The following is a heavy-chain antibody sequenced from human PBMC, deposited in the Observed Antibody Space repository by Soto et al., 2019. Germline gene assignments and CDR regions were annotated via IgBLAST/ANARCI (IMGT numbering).Heavy chain of an antibody. D-gene: IGHD3-22*01. Sequence: ASVKVSCKTPGYTFTRYNIHWVRQAPGQRLEWMGWINVGNGNTRYSQKFQGRLTLTRDTPGNTAYLELNSLISEDTAVYYCARGGTRYYYDSSGYYLWFDYWGQGTLVTVSS. CDR3: ARGGTRYYYDSSGYYLWFDY. CDR1: GYTFTRYN. J-gene: IGHJ4*02. V-gene: IGHV1-3*01. CDR2: INVGNGNT.